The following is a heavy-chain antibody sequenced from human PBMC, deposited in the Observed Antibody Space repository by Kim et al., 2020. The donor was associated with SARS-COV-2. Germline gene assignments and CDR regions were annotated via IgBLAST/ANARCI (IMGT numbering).Heavy chain of an antibody. J-gene: IGHJ4*02. CDR2: MNSDGGIT. D-gene: IGHD2-8*01. V-gene: IGHV3-74*03. CDR1: GFPFNTYW. CDR3: VRPVSDCRNGVCRYFFER. Sequence: GGSLRLSCAASGFPFNTYWMYWVRQSPGKGPVWVARMNSDGGITTYANSVKGRFSISRNNAKNTMYLQMNRLRVDDTAVYYCVRPVSDCRNGVCRYFFERWGQGTRVIASS.